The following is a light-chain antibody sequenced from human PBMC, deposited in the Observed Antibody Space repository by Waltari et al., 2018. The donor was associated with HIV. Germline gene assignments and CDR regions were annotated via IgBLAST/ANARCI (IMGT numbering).Light chain of an antibody. Sequence: IKMTQSNVYLPSYVGDTGTLTCQGSEFINRNLYWYPQRPGKDPRVVIYEASKLETGVPPRFSGGGSGTDFSLTITNLQPEEFGVYYCQQSHNLWTFGQGTTV. CDR2: EAS. CDR1: EFINRN. CDR3: QQSHNLWT. J-gene: IGKJ1*01. V-gene: IGKV1-33*01.